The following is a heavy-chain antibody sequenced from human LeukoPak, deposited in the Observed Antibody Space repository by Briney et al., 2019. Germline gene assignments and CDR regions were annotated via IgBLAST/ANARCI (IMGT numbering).Heavy chain of an antibody. V-gene: IGHV3-21*01. D-gene: IGHD3-3*01. CDR1: GFTFSSYS. CDR3: ARVGAKHRGIDY. J-gene: IGHJ4*02. CDR2: ISSSSSYI. Sequence: GGSLRLSCAASGFTFSSYSMNWVRQAPGKGLEWVSSISSSSSYIYYADSVKGRFTISRDNAKNSLYLQMNSLRAEDTAVYYCARVGAKHRGIDYWGQGTLVTVSS.